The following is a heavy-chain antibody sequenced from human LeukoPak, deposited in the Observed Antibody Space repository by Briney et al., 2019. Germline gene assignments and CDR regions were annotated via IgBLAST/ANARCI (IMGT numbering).Heavy chain of an antibody. J-gene: IGHJ6*02. CDR2: INPNSGGT. V-gene: IGHV1-2*02. CDR1: GYTFTGYY. D-gene: IGHD3-3*01. CDR3: ARGPYYDVWSGLKPEYYYYGMDV. Sequence: ASVKVSCKASGYTFTGYYMHWVRQAPGQGLEWMGWINPNSGGTNYAQKFQGRVTMTRDTSISTAYMELSRLRSDDTAVYYCARGPYYDVWSGLKPEYYYYGMDVWGQGTTVTVSS.